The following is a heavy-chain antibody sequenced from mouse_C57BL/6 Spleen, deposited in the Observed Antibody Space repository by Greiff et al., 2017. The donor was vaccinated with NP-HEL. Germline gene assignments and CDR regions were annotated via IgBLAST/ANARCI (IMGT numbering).Heavy chain of an antibody. CDR1: GYAFSSSW. D-gene: IGHD1-1*01. J-gene: IGHJ2*01. V-gene: IGHV1-82*01. Sequence: QVQLQQSGPELVKPGASVKISCKASGYAFSSSWMNWVKQRPGKGLEWIGRIYPGDGDTNYNGKFKGKATLTADKSSSTAYMQLSSLTSEDSAVYFCARPYYYGSSSFDYWGQGTTLTVSS. CDR3: ARPYYYGSSSFDY. CDR2: IYPGDGDT.